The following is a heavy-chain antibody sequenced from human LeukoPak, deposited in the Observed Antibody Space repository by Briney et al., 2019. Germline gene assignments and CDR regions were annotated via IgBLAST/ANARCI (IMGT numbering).Heavy chain of an antibody. CDR1: GYTFTSYG. V-gene: IGHV1-69*13. CDR3: ARDRGYGGYRDFDY. D-gene: IGHD5-12*01. CDR2: IIPIFGTA. J-gene: IGHJ4*02. Sequence: SVKVSCKASGYTFTSYGISWVRQAPGQGLEWMGGIIPIFGTANYAQKFQGRVTITADESTSTAYMELSSLRSEDTAVYYCARDRGYGGYRDFDYWGQGTLVTVSS.